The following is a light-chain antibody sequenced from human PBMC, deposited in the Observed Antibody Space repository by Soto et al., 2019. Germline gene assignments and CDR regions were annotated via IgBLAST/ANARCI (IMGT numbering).Light chain of an antibody. Sequence: EIVLTQSPATLSLSPGERATLACRASQSVDNYLGWYQQKPGQAPRLLIYDASKRATGIPARFSGSGSGTDFTLTISSLEPEDFAVYYCQHHSDWPLTFGGGTKVEIK. CDR2: DAS. J-gene: IGKJ4*01. V-gene: IGKV3-11*01. CDR3: QHHSDWPLT. CDR1: QSVDNY.